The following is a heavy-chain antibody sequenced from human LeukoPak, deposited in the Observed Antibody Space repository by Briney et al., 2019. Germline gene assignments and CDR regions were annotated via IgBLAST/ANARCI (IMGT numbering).Heavy chain of an antibody. Sequence: ASVKVSCKASGYTFTSYGITWVRQAPGQGLEWMGWLSTKKGNAHYAQKVQGRVTMTTDTCTSTAYMELRSLTFDDTAVYYCARGAYGESSFDYWGQGTLVTVSS. CDR1: GYTFTSYG. J-gene: IGHJ4*02. D-gene: IGHD4-17*01. V-gene: IGHV1-18*01. CDR2: LSTKKGNA. CDR3: ARGAYGESSFDY.